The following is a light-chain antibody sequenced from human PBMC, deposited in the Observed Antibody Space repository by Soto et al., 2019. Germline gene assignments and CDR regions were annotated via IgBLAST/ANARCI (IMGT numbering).Light chain of an antibody. J-gene: IGKJ1*01. CDR1: QSISSY. V-gene: IGKV1-39*01. Sequence: DLQITQSEPSLSASVGEIVTTIRWASQSISSYLNWYQQTPGKATKLLIYAASSLQGGVQSRFSGSGSGTAFTLTISSLQPEDFVTYYCKQSYSTLWTFGQGTKLDIK. CDR2: AAS. CDR3: KQSYSTLWT.